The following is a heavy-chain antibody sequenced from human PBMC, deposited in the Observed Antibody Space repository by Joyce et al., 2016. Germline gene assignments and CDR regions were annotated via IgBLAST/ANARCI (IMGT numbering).Heavy chain of an antibody. CDR2: ISHSEST. V-gene: IGHV4-38-2*02. J-gene: IGHJ5*02. CDR1: GYSINSGYY. Sequence: QVQLQESGPGLVKPSETLSLTCAVSGYSINSGYYWGWIRQPPGKGLEWIGSISHSESTYYNPSLKGRVTISVDTSKNQFSLNLNSVTATDSAVYYCARDSYYDNSGDYFWWFDPWGQGTLVTVSS. CDR3: ARDSYYDNSGDYFWWFDP. D-gene: IGHD3-22*01.